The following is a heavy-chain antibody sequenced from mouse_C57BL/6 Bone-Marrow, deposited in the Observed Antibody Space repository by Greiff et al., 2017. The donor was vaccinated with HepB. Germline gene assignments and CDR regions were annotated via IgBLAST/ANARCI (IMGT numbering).Heavy chain of an antibody. D-gene: IGHD2-4*01. CDR2: IDPENGDT. Sequence: EVQLQQSGAELVRPGASVKLSCTASGFNIKDDYMHWVKQRPEQGLEWIGWIDPENGDTEYASKFQGKATITEDTSSNTAYLQLSSLTSEEPAVYYATTSAYDDVDIWGQGKALSVSS. CDR1: GFNIKDDY. V-gene: IGHV14-4*01. CDR3: TTSAYDDVDI. J-gene: IGHJ2*01.